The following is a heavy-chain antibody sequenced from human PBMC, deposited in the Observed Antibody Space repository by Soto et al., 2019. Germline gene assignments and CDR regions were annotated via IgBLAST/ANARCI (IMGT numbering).Heavy chain of an antibody. J-gene: IGHJ6*02. D-gene: IGHD3-16*02. CDR3: ARSWLSRHYTYGMDV. CDR2: IDRDGNK. V-gene: IGHV2-70*01. CDR1: GFSFSTSGMC. Sequence: SGPTLVNPTQTLTLTCTFSGFSFSTSGMCVSWIRQPPGKALEWLALIDRDGNKYYSTSLKTRLSISKDTSKNQVVLIMNNMDPVDTGTYYCARSWLSRHYTYGMDVCCPGTMVTV.